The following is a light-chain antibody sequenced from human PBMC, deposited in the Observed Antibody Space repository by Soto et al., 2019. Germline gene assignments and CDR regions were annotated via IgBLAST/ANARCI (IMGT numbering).Light chain of an antibody. V-gene: IGLV2-14*01. CDR2: EVT. Sequence: QSALTQPASVSGSPGQSITISCTGTSSDIGGYNYVSWYQQHPGKAPKLIIYEVTNRPPGVSNRFSGSKSGNTASLTISGLQAEDEADYYCALYTTGSTLVFGGGTKLTVL. J-gene: IGLJ3*02. CDR3: ALYTTGSTLV. CDR1: SSDIGGYNY.